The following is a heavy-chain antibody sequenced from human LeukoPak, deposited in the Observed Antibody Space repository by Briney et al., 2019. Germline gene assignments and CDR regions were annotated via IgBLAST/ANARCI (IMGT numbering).Heavy chain of an antibody. V-gene: IGHV1-8*01. D-gene: IGHD3-22*01. CDR1: GYTFTSYD. Sequence: ASVKVSCKASGYTFTSYDINWVRQATGQGLEWMGWMNPNSGNTGYAQKFQGRVTMTRNTSISTAYMELSSLRSDDTAVYYCARGNFYDSSGYYHRVLGYWGQGALVTVSS. CDR2: MNPNSGNT. J-gene: IGHJ4*02. CDR3: ARGNFYDSSGYYHRVLGY.